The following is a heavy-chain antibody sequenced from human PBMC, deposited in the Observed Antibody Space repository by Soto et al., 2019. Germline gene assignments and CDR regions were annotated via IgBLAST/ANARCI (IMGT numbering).Heavy chain of an antibody. CDR1: GFTFSSYW. CDR3: ARDRGYSGYDGGVLDY. V-gene: IGHV3-7*01. Sequence: PGGSLRLSCAASGFTFSSYWMSWVRQAPGKGLEWVANIKQDGSEKYYVDSVKGRFTISRDNAKNSLYLQMNSLRAEDTAVYYCARDRGYSGYDGGVLDYWGQGTLVTVSS. CDR2: IKQDGSEK. D-gene: IGHD5-12*01. J-gene: IGHJ4*02.